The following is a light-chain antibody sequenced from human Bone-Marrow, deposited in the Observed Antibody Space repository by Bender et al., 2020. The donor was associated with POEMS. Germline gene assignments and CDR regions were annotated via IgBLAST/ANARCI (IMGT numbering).Light chain of an antibody. CDR3: CSYAGSGTPVV. CDR2: ELS. Sequence: QSALTQPPSASGSPGQSVTISCTGTLYYNYVSWYQQHPGKAPKLLIYELSKRPSGVSNRFAGSKSGNTASLTISGLQTEDEATYYCCSYAGSGTPVVFGGGTKVTVL. CDR1: LYYNY. V-gene: IGLV2-23*02. J-gene: IGLJ3*02.